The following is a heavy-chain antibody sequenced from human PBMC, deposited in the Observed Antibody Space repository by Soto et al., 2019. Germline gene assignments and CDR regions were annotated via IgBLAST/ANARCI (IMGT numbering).Heavy chain of an antibody. CDR3: ARGEVWFDP. V-gene: IGHV4-30-2*01. Sequence: SETLSLTCAVSGGSISSCGYSWSWIRQPPGKGLEWIGYIYHSGSTYYNPSLKSRVTISVDRSKNQFSLKLSSVTAADTAVYYCARGEVWFDPWGQGTLVTVSS. J-gene: IGHJ5*02. CDR1: GGSISSCGYS. CDR2: IYHSGST.